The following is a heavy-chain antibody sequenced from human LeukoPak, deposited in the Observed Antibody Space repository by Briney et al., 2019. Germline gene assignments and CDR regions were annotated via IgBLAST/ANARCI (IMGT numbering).Heavy chain of an antibody. J-gene: IGHJ6*02. V-gene: IGHV3-7*01. Sequence: GGSLRLSCAASGFSFNIYWMSWVRQAPGKGLEWVANINHDGSEKYYVDSVKGRFTISRDNAKNSLYLQMNSLRAEDTAVYYCARVWYGMDVWGQGTTVTVSS. D-gene: IGHD2-21*01. CDR2: INHDGSEK. CDR3: ARVWYGMDV. CDR1: GFSFNIYW.